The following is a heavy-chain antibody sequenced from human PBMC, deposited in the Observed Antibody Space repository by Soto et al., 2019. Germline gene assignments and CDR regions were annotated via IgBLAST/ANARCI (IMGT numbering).Heavy chain of an antibody. J-gene: IGHJ6*02. CDR3: ARESGGYDSSTRYGLDV. CDR1: GGSISSGGYS. V-gene: IGHV4-30-2*01. Sequence: SETLSLTCAVSGGSISSGGYSWSWIRQPPGKGLEWIGYIYYSGSTDYNPSLKSRVTISVDRSKNQFSLNLSSVTAADTAIYYCARESGGYDSSTRYGLDVWGQGTTVTVSS. CDR2: IYYSGST. D-gene: IGHD6-25*01.